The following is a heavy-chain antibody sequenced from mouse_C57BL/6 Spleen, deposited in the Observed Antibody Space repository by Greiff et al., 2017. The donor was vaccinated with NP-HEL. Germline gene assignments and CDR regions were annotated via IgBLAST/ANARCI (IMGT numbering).Heavy chain of an antibody. CDR3: ARWVYDYDFAWFAY. CDR1: GYTFTDYY. D-gene: IGHD2-4*01. V-gene: IGHV1-26*01. CDR2: INPNNGGT. Sequence: EVQLQQSGPELVKPGASVKISCKASGYTFTDYYMNWVKQSHGKSLEWIGDINPNNGGTSYNQKFKGKATLTVDKSSSTAYMELRSLTSEDSAVYYCARWVYDYDFAWFAYWGQGTLVTVSA. J-gene: IGHJ3*01.